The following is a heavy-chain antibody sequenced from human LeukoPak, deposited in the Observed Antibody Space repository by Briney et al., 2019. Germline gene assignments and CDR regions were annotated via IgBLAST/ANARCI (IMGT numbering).Heavy chain of an antibody. V-gene: IGHV3-21*01. D-gene: IGHD3-10*01. CDR2: ISSSSSYI. CDR1: GFSFIYYN. J-gene: IGHJ4*02. Sequence: GGSLRLSCAASGFSFIYYNMKWVRQAPGKGLEWVASISSSSSYIYYADSVKGRFTISRDNARNSVYLQMNSLRAEDTAVYYCARDSAGSGSYVGYFEYWGQGTLVTVSS. CDR3: ARDSAGSGSYVGYFEY.